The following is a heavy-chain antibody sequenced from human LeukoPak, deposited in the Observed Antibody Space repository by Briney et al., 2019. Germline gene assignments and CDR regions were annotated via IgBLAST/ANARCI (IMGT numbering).Heavy chain of an antibody. CDR1: GFTFSSYS. D-gene: IGHD3-22*01. Sequence: GGSLSLSCAASGFTFSSYSMNWVRQAPGKGLEWVSYISSSSSTIYYADSVKGRFTISRDNAKNSLYLQMNSLRAEDTAVYYCARELYYYDSSGYYYWGQGTLVTVSS. V-gene: IGHV3-48*04. CDR2: ISSSSSTI. CDR3: ARELYYYDSSGYYY. J-gene: IGHJ4*02.